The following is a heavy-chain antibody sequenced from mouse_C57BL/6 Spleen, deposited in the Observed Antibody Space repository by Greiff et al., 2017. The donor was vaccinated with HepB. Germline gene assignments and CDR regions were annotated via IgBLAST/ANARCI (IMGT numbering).Heavy chain of an antibody. J-gene: IGHJ2*01. V-gene: IGHV1-4*01. CDR1: GYTFTSYT. CDR2: INPSSGYT. D-gene: IGHD2-5*01. CDR3: ARGAYYSNYIDY. Sequence: QVQLQQSGAELARPGASVKMSCKASGYTFTSYTMHWVKQRPGQGLEWIGYINPSSGYTKYNQKFKDKATLTADKSSSTAYMQLSSLTSEDSAVYYCARGAYYSNYIDYWGQGTTLTVSS.